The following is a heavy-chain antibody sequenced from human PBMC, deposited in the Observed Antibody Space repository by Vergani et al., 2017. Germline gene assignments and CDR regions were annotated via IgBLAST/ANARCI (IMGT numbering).Heavy chain of an antibody. CDR2: INPSGGST. CDR1: GYTFTRHY. Sequence: QVQLVQSGAEVKKSGASVKVSCKASGYTFTRHYMHWVRQAPGQGLEWMGIINPSGGSTSYAQKFQGRVTMTRDTSTSTVYMRLSSLRSEDTAVYYCARDGQEDFWSGPGDYYYYMDVWGKGTTVTVYS. J-gene: IGHJ6*03. V-gene: IGHV1-46*01. D-gene: IGHD3-3*01. CDR3: ARDGQEDFWSGPGDYYYYMDV.